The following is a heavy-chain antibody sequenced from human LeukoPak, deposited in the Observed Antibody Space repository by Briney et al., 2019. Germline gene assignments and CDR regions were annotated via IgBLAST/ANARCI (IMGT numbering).Heavy chain of an antibody. CDR2: ITGAP. CDR1: GFTLSSYA. V-gene: IGHV3-23*01. CDR3: PKACREYGSSTYSSFDI. Sequence: PGGSLRLSFAAPGFTLSSYAISWVRQPPGKGLQWVSTITGAPHNADSVRGRFTISRDNSKNILQLQMNSLSTEDTAIYYCPKACREYGSSTYSSFDIWGQGAMVTVSS. D-gene: IGHD6-13*01. J-gene: IGHJ3*02.